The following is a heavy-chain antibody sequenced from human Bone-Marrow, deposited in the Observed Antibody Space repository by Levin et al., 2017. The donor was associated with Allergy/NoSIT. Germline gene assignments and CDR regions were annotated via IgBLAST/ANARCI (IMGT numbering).Heavy chain of an antibody. V-gene: IGHV3-23*01. D-gene: IGHD2-15*01. CDR3: ARDREGPVVADAFDI. Sequence: LSLTCAASGFTFDNYAMGWVRQAPGKGLEWVSTISGSAGSTFYADSVKGRFTISRDNSKNTLYLQINNLTAEDTAMYYCARDREGPVVADAFDIWGQGTMVTVSS. J-gene: IGHJ3*02. CDR1: GFTFDNYA. CDR2: ISGSAGST.